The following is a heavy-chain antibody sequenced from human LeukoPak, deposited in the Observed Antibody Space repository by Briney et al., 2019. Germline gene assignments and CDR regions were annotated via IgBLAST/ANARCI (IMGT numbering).Heavy chain of an antibody. Sequence: GGSLRLSCVASGFAFRNNAMSWVRQAPGKGLEWVSLISDSGGSTHYADSVKGRFTISRDNSKNTLYLQMNTLRAEDTAIYYCASSYGSSAYYPFDYWGQGTLVTVFS. V-gene: IGHV3-23*01. CDR2: ISDSGGST. CDR3: ASSYGSSAYYPFDY. J-gene: IGHJ4*02. CDR1: GFAFRNNA. D-gene: IGHD3-22*01.